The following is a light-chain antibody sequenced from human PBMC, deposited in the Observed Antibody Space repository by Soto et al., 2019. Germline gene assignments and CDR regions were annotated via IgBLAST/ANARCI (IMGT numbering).Light chain of an antibody. V-gene: IGLV2-14*01. CDR3: NSYTTLSNRV. CDR1: SSDVGAYNY. J-gene: IGLJ1*01. Sequence: ALTQPASVSGSPGQSITISCTGTSSDVGAYNYVSWYQQHPGKAPKLLIYEVTNRPSGVSNRFSGSKSGNTASLTISGLQAEDEADYYCNSYTTLSNRVFGTGTKLTVL. CDR2: EVT.